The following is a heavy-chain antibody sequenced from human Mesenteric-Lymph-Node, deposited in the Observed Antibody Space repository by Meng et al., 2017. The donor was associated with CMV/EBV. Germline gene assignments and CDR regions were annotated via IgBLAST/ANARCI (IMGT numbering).Heavy chain of an antibody. V-gene: IGHV1-2*02. D-gene: IGHD3-10*01. CDR1: GYTFTGYY. Sequence: ASVKVSCKASGYTFTGYYFHWVRQAPGQGLEWMGWIIPYSGGTNYAQKFQGGVTMTRDTSISTACMELSRLRYDDTAVYYCARVGGDSGDYWGQGTLVTVSS. CDR3: ARVGGDSGDY. J-gene: IGHJ4*02. CDR2: IIPYSGGT.